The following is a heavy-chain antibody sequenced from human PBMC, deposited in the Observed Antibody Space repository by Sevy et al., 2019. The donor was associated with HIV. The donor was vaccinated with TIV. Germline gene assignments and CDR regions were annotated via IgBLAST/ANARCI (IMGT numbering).Heavy chain of an antibody. CDR3: AKDQGYSYTGNAFDI. D-gene: IGHD5-18*01. J-gene: IGHJ3*02. CDR2: IVGSGGST. V-gene: IGHV3-23*01. Sequence: GGSLRLSCTASGFTFSSYAMSWVRQAPGKGLEWVSGIVGSGGSTYNADSVKGRFTISRDNSKNTLHLQMNSLRAEDTAAYYCAKDQGYSYTGNAFDIWGQGTMVTVSS. CDR1: GFTFSSYA.